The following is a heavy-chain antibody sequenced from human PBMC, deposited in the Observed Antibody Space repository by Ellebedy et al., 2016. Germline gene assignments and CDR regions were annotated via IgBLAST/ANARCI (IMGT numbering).Heavy chain of an antibody. CDR2: ISGSGIST. CDR1: GFTFTDYA. CDR3: AKEGHYGSGSYYAFDY. V-gene: IGHV3-23*01. D-gene: IGHD3-10*01. Sequence: GESLKISXAASGFTFTDYALSWVRQVTGKGLEWVSVISGSGISTSYADSVKGRFTISRDNSKNTVFLHMSSLRPEDTAVYYCAKEGHYGSGSYYAFDYWGQGTLVTVSS. J-gene: IGHJ4*02.